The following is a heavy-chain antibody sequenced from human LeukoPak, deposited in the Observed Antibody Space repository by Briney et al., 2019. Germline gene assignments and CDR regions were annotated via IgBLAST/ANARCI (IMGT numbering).Heavy chain of an antibody. CDR1: GFTLSSFA. Sequence: GGSLRLSCAASGFTLSSFAMTWVRQAPGKGLEWVSTISGSGGSKYYADSGKGRFTISKDNDKNMVYLQMNSLRAEDTAVYYCAKGYRASGSYPYFGYWGQGTLVTVSS. D-gene: IGHD1-26*01. CDR3: AKGYRASGSYPYFGY. CDR2: ISGSGGSK. J-gene: IGHJ4*02. V-gene: IGHV3-23*01.